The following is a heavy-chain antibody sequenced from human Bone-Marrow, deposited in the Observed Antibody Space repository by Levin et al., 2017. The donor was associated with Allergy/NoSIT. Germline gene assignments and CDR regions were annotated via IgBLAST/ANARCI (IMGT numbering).Heavy chain of an antibody. V-gene: IGHV5-51*01. J-gene: IGHJ3*01. CDR2: VYPGDSDI. Sequence: GGSLRLSCKGSGYNFSNYWIAWVRQMPGKGLECMGTVYPGDSDIRYSPSLQGHVTISADTSISTTYLQWSSLKASDTAIYYCALAFTEDAFDVWGQGTMVTVSS. CDR3: ALAFTEDAFDV. D-gene: IGHD2-8*02. CDR1: GYNFSNYW.